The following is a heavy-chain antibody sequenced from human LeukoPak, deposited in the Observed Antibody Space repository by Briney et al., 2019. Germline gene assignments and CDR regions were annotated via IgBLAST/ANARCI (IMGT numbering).Heavy chain of an antibody. D-gene: IGHD6-6*01. J-gene: IGHJ5*02. Sequence: ASVKVSCKASGYTFTSYDINWVRQATGQGLEWMGWMNPNSGNTGYAQKFQGRVTMTRNTSISTAYMELSSLRSEDTAVYYCARVKGRGPRIAARLVTWFDPWGQGTLVTVSS. V-gene: IGHV1-8*01. CDR3: ARVKGRGPRIAARLVTWFDP. CDR2: MNPNSGNT. CDR1: GYTFTSYD.